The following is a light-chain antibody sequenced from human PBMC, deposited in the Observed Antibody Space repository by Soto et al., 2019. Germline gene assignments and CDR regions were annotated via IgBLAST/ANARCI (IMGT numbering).Light chain of an antibody. CDR3: QQYGNSPWA. CDR1: QTVSNRY. J-gene: IGKJ1*01. Sequence: DTVLTQSPGNRSFSPGESATLSCSASQTVSNRYVAWYQHKPGQSPRVLIYAAYSRTPGIPDRFSGSGSGTEFTLTIRSLETEDFAVYYCQQYGNSPWALGQGNQVDIK. CDR2: AAY. V-gene: IGKV3-20*01.